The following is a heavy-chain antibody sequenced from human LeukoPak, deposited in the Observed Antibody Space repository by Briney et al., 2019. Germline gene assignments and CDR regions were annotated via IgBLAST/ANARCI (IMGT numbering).Heavy chain of an antibody. CDR2: IYYSGIS. J-gene: IGHJ5*02. CDR1: GGSISNHY. V-gene: IGHV4-59*11. Sequence: SETLSLTCTVSGGSISNHYWTWIRQSPGKGLEWIGYIYYSGISDYNPSLRSRVTMSVDTSRNQFSLKLNSLTAADTAVYYCARDMLGYYYGSGNYGSFDTWGQGTLVTVSS. D-gene: IGHD3-10*01. CDR3: ARDMLGYYYGSGNYGSFDT.